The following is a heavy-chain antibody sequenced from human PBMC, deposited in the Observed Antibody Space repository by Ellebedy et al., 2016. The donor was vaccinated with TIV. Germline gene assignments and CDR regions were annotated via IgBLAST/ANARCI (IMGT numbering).Heavy chain of an antibody. J-gene: IGHJ4*02. CDR2: ISNSGDTT. D-gene: IGHD6-13*01. Sequence: GESLKISCAASGFTFSCCAMSWVRQAPGKGLEWVSVISNSGDTTYADSVRGRFPISRDNSINTLYLQMNSLRADDTAIYYCAKLAGISSWYAEYWGQGTLVTVSS. CDR3: AKLAGISSWYAEY. CDR1: GFTFSCCA. V-gene: IGHV3-23*01.